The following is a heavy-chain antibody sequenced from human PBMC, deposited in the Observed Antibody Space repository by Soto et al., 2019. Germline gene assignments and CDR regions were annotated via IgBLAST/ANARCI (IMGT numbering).Heavy chain of an antibody. CDR3: LRGGRGYTKDDTLDI. D-gene: IGHD2-2*02. CDR2: ISSRSSVI. J-gene: IGHJ3*02. CDR1: DSTFSSYS. V-gene: IGHV3-21*01. Sequence: EVQLVESGGGLVKPGESLRLSCVASDSTFSSYSMNWVRQAPGRGLEWVSSISSRSSVIFYAESMRGRFTISRDNAKNSLYLQTNSLRAEDTAVYYCLRGGRGYTKDDTLDIWGQGTMVTVSS.